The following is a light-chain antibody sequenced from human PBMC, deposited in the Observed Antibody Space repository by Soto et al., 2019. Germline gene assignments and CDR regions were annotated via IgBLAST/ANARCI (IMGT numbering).Light chain of an antibody. CDR3: CSSAPESTYV. V-gene: IGLV2-23*01. Sequence: QSGGAQPASVSLSPGHSINMSCTGTSDDVGAYNSVSWYQQLPHKAPQVILYKGTQRPSGVSSRFSGSTSGNAASLTISGLQADDEADYFCCSSAPESTYVFGTGTKVTVL. CDR1: SDDVGAYNS. CDR2: KGT. J-gene: IGLJ1*01.